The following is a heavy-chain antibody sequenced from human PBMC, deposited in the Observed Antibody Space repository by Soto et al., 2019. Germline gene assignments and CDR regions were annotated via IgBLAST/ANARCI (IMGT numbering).Heavy chain of an antibody. CDR1: GGTFSSYT. J-gene: IGHJ6*02. V-gene: IGHV1-69*04. CDR2: IIPILGIA. CDR3: ARDTPDTAMVKRPYYYYGMDV. D-gene: IGHD5-18*01. Sequence: SVKVSCKASGGTFSSYTISWVRQAPGQGLEWMGRIIPILGIANYAQKFQGRVTITADKSTSTAYMELSSLRSEDTAVYYCARDTPDTAMVKRPYYYYGMDVWGQGTTVTVSS.